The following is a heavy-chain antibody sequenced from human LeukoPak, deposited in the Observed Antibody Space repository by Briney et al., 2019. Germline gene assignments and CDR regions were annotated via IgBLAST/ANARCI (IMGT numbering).Heavy chain of an antibody. D-gene: IGHD3-10*01. Sequence: ASVKVSCKASGYTFTSYYMHWVRQAPGQGLEWMGIINPSGGSTSYAQKFQGRVTMTRDTSTSTVYTELSSLRSEDTAVYYCARGGDTMVRGVIPNDYWGQGTLVTVSS. CDR2: INPSGGST. CDR1: GYTFTSYY. CDR3: ARGGDTMVRGVIPNDY. J-gene: IGHJ4*02. V-gene: IGHV1-46*01.